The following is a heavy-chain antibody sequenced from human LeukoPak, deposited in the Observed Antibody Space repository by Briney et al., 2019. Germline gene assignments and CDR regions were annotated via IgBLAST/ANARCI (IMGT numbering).Heavy chain of an antibody. CDR2: ISSSSSYI. D-gene: IGHD5-18*01. Sequence: PGGSLRLSCAASGFTFSSYAMSWVRQAPGKGLEWVSSISSSSSYIYYADSVKGRFTISRDNAKNSLYLQMNSLRAEDTAVYYCARCGYSYGWGRRVDYYMDVWGKGTTVTVSS. CDR1: GFTFSSYA. CDR3: ARCGYSYGWGRRVDYYMDV. J-gene: IGHJ6*03. V-gene: IGHV3-21*01.